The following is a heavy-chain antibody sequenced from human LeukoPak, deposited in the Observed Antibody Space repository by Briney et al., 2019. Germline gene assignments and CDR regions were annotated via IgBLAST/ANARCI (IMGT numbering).Heavy chain of an antibody. J-gene: IGHJ4*02. Sequence: GGSLRLSCTASGFTFGDYAMSWFRQAPGKGLEWVGFIRSKAYGGTTEYAASVKGRFTISRDDSKSIAYLQMNSLKTEDTAVYYCTREGYSYGYFVHYWGQGTLVTVSS. CDR2: IRSKAYGGTT. CDR1: GFTFGDYA. CDR3: TREGYSYGYFVHY. D-gene: IGHD5-18*01. V-gene: IGHV3-49*03.